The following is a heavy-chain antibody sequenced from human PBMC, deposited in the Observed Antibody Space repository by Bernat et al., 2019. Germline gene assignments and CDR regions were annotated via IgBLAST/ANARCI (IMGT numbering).Heavy chain of an antibody. Sequence: QVQLVESGGGVVQPGRSLRLSCAASGFTFSSYAMHWVRQAPGKGLEWVAVISYDGSNKYYADAVKGRFTISRDNSKNTLYLQMNSLRAEDTAVYYCATSILYSSGWSEFEPWGQGTLVTVSS. CDR3: ATSILYSSGWSEFEP. CDR2: ISYDGSNK. CDR1: GFTFSSYA. J-gene: IGHJ5*02. V-gene: IGHV3-30-3*01. D-gene: IGHD6-19*01.